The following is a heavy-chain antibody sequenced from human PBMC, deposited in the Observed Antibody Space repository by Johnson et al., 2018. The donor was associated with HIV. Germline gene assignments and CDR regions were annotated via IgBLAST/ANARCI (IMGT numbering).Heavy chain of an antibody. CDR3: ARDEPYNLNAFDI. CDR2: ISYDGSNK. V-gene: IGHV3-30-3*01. D-gene: IGHD5-24*01. CDR1: GFSFGDYG. Sequence: QVQLVESGGGLVQPGRSLRLSCTASGFSFGDYGMSWVRQAPGKGLEWVAVISYDGSNKYYADSVKGRFTISRDNSKNTLYLQMNSLRAEDTAVYYCARDEPYNLNAFDIWGQGTMVTVSS. J-gene: IGHJ3*02.